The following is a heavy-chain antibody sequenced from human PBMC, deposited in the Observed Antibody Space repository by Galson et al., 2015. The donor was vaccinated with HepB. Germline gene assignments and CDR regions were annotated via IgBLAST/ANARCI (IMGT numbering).Heavy chain of an antibody. CDR3: TTDYYDSSGYYYVGVAFDI. CDR2: ISSSSSYI. D-gene: IGHD3-22*01. V-gene: IGHV3-21*01. CDR1: GFTFSSYS. J-gene: IGHJ3*02. Sequence: SLRLSCAASGFTFSSYSMNWVRQAPGKGLEWVSSISSSSSYIYYADSVKGRFTISRDNAKNSLYLQMNSLRAEDTAVYYCTTDYYDSSGYYYVGVAFDIWGQGTMVTVSS.